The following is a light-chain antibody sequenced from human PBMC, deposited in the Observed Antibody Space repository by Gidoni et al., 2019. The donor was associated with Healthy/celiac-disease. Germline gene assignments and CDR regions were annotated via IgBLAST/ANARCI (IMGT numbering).Light chain of an antibody. CDR2: LGS. CDR1: QSLLHSNGYNY. J-gene: IGKJ4*01. CDR3: MQALQIC. V-gene: IGKV2-28*01. Sequence: DIVMTQSPLSLPVTPGEPASISCRSSQSLLHSNGYNYLDWYLQKPGQSPQLLIYLGSNRASGVPDRFSGSGSGTDFTLKISRVEAEDVGVYYCMQALQICFGGGTKVEIK.